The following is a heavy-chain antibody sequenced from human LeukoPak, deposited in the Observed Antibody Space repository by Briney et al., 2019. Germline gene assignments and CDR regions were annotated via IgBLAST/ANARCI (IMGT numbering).Heavy chain of an antibody. CDR1: GGSISSGGYY. CDR3: ARAPGYCSSTSSFYYYYYGMDV. CDR2: IYYSGST. V-gene: IGHV4-31*03. D-gene: IGHD2-2*01. J-gene: IGHJ6*02. Sequence: PSETLSLTCTVSGGSISSGGYYWGWIRQHPGKGLEWIGYIYYSGSTYYNPSLKSRVTISVDTSKNQFSLKLSSVTAADTAVYYCARAPGYCSSTSSFYYYYYGMDVWGQGTTVTVSS.